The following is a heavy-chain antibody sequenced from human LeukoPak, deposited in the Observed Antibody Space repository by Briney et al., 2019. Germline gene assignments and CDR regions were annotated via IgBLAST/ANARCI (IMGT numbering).Heavy chain of an antibody. J-gene: IGHJ4*02. CDR2: IFYSGNT. V-gene: IGHV4-39*01. CDR3: ASHTYSNSFDY. CDR1: GGSISESGYY. Sequence: SETLSLTCAVSGGSISESGYYWGWIRQPPGKGLEWIGRIFYSGNTYYNPSLNSRVTISVDTSKNQFSLKLSSVTAADTAVYYCASHTYSNSFDYWGQGTLVTVSS. D-gene: IGHD4-11*01.